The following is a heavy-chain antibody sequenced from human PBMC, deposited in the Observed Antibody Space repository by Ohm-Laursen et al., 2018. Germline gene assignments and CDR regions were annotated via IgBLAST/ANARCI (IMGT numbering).Heavy chain of an antibody. CDR1: GYTFTSYD. CDR2: MNPNSGNT. CDR3: ARVVTYYDFWGGQYNWFDP. Sequence: ASVKVSCKASGYTFTSYDINWVRQATGQGLEWMGWMNPNSGNTGYAQKFQGRVTMTRNTSISTAYMELSSLRSEDTAVYYCARVVTYYDFWGGQYNWFDPWGQGTLVTVSS. D-gene: IGHD3-3*01. V-gene: IGHV1-8*01. J-gene: IGHJ5*02.